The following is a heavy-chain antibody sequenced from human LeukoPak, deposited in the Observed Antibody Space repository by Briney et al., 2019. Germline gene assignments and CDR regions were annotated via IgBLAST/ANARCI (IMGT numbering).Heavy chain of an antibody. CDR2: INPSGGST. J-gene: IGHJ5*02. Sequence: ASVKVSCKASGYTFTSYYMHWVRQAPGQGLEWMGIINPSGGSTSYAQKFQGRVTMTRDTSTSTVYMELSRLRSDDTAVYYCARSRITMVRGVISPSSPWGQGTLVTVSS. V-gene: IGHV1-46*01. CDR1: GYTFTSYY. CDR3: ARSRITMVRGVISPSSP. D-gene: IGHD3-10*01.